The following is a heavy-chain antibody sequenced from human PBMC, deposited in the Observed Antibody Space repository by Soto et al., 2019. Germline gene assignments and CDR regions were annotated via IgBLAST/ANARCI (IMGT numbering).Heavy chain of an antibody. V-gene: IGHV1-18*04. J-gene: IGHJ4*02. Sequence: ASVKVSCKASGYTFTSYGISWARQAPGQGLEWMGWISAYNGNTNYAQKLQGRVTMTTDTSTSTAYMDLNSLRVEDTAVYYCARDLGLLQSLFDYWGQGTQVTVSS. D-gene: IGHD1-1*01. CDR3: ARDLGLLQSLFDY. CDR1: GYTFTSYG. CDR2: ISAYNGNT.